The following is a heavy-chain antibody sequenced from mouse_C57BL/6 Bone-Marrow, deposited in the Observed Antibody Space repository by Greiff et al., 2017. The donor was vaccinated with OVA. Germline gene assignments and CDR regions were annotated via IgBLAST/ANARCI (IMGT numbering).Heavy chain of an antibody. J-gene: IGHJ4*01. Sequence: DVQLQESGPELVKPGASVKMSCKASGYTFTDYNMHWVQQSHGKSLEWIGYINPNNGGTSYSQKFKGKATLTVNKSSSTAYMELRSLTSEDSAVYYCASNWDGAMDYWGQGTSVTVSS. V-gene: IGHV1-22*01. CDR2: INPNNGGT. D-gene: IGHD4-1*01. CDR3: ASNWDGAMDY. CDR1: GYTFTDYN.